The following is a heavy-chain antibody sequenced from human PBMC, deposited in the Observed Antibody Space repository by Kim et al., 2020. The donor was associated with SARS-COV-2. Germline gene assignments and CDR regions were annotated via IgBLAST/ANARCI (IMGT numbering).Heavy chain of an antibody. J-gene: IGHJ4*02. Sequence: SETLSLTCTVSGGSISSSSYYWGWIRQPPGQGLEWIGSIYYSGSTYYNPSLKSRVTISVDTSKNQFSLKLSPVTAADTAVYYCARLDDILTGYYAGFPDYWGQGTLVTVSS. CDR1: GGSISSSSYY. CDR2: IYYSGST. CDR3: ARLDDILTGYYAGFPDY. D-gene: IGHD3-9*01. V-gene: IGHV4-39*01.